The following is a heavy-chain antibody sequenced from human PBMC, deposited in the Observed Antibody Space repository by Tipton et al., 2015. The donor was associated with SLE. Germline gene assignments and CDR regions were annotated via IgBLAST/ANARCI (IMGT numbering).Heavy chain of an antibody. CDR2: IWYDGSNK. CDR3: VKVEWGGDCSFFDF. V-gene: IGHV3-33*06. CDR1: GFSFSDFG. Sequence: SLRLSCAASGFSFSDFGMHWVRQAPGKGLEWVALIWYDGSNKHYADSVKGRFTISRDNSKSTLYLQMNSLRPEDTAVYYCVKVEWGGDCSFFDFWGQGPLVAASS. J-gene: IGHJ4*02. D-gene: IGHD2-21*01.